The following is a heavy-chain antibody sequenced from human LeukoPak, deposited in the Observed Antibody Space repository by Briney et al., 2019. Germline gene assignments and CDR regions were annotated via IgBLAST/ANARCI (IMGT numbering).Heavy chain of an antibody. V-gene: IGHV3-66*01. J-gene: IGHJ4*02. CDR2: IYSGGST. CDR1: GFTVSSNY. Sequence: GGSLRLSCAASGFTVSSNYMSWVRQAPGKGLEWVSVIYSGGSTYYADSVKGRFTISRDNSKNTLYLQMNSLRAEDTAVYYCAIYCTNGVCYPYFDYWGQGTLVTVSS. D-gene: IGHD2-8*01. CDR3: AIYCTNGVCYPYFDY.